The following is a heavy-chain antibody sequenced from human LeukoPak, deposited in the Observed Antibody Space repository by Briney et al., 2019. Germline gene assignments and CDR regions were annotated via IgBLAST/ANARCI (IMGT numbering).Heavy chain of an antibody. V-gene: IGHV3-7*01. CDR1: GFAFSNYW. D-gene: IGHD3-16*01. CDR2: IKEDGSEK. J-gene: IGHJ4*01. CDR3: ARQGDDY. Sequence: GGSLRLSCVASGFAFSNYWMSWVRQAPGKGLECVANIKEDGSEKYYVDSVKGRFTISRDNAKNSLYLQMNSLRAEDTAVYYCARQGDDYWGHGTLVTVSS.